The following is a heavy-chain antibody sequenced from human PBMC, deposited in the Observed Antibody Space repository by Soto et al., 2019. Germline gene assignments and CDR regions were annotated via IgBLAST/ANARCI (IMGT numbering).Heavy chain of an antibody. V-gene: IGHV3-23*01. J-gene: IGHJ4*02. Sequence: EVQVLESGGGLVQPGGSLRLSCAASGFTISSYVMSWVRQAPGKGLEWVSGISGGSTYYADSVKGRFTISRDNSKSPLSLQMNSLRAEDTAVYYCAKGWADYWGQGTLVTVSS. CDR3: AKGWADY. CDR2: ISGGST. CDR1: GFTISSYV. D-gene: IGHD3-16*01.